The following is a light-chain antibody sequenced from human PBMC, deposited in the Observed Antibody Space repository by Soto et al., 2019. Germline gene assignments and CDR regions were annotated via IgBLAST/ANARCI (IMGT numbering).Light chain of an antibody. CDR3: QQYGSLSWT. V-gene: IGKV3-20*01. J-gene: IGKJ1*01. CDR2: AAS. Sequence: EIVLTQSPGTLSLSPGDRATLSCRASQGVSSNYLAWYQQKAGQAPRLLIYAASTRATGIPARFSGSGSGTDFTLTISRLEPEDFAVYYCQQYGSLSWTFGQGTKVDIK. CDR1: QGVSSNY.